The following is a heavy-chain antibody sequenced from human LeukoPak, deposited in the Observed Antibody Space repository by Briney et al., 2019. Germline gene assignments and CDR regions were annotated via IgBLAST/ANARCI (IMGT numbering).Heavy chain of an antibody. Sequence: GGSLRLSCAASGFTFSSYSMNWVRQAPGKGLEWVSYISSSSSTIYYADSMKGRFTISRDNAKNSLYLQMNSLRAEDTAVYYCAREERRGYSGLSTSYYFDYWGQGTLVTVSS. CDR3: AREERRGYSGLSTSYYFDY. CDR2: ISSSSSTI. V-gene: IGHV3-48*04. J-gene: IGHJ4*02. D-gene: IGHD5-18*01. CDR1: GFTFSSYS.